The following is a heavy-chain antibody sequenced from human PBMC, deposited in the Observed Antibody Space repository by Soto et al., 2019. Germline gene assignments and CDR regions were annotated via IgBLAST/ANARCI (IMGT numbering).Heavy chain of an antibody. D-gene: IGHD5-18*01. V-gene: IGHV4-34*01. Sequence: NPSETLSLTCAVYGGSFSGYYWSWIRQPPGRGLEWIGEINHSGSTNYNPSLKSRVTISVDTSKNQFSLKLSSVTAADTAVYYCASQGGDTAMVNWFDPWGQGTLVTVSS. J-gene: IGHJ5*02. CDR1: GGSFSGYY. CDR2: INHSGST. CDR3: ASQGGDTAMVNWFDP.